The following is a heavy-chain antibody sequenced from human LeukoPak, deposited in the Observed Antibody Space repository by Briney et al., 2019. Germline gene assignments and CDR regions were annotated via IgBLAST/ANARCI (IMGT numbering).Heavy chain of an antibody. Sequence: ASVKVSCKASGGTFRSYAISWVRQAPGQGLEWMGGIIPIFGSANYAQKFQGRVTITADESTSTAYMELSSLRSEDTALYYCARVTHTKLSTWFDPWGQGTLDTVSS. CDR2: IIPIFGSA. D-gene: IGHD1-1*01. CDR3: ARVTHTKLSTWFDP. V-gene: IGHV1-69*01. J-gene: IGHJ5*02. CDR1: GGTFRSYA.